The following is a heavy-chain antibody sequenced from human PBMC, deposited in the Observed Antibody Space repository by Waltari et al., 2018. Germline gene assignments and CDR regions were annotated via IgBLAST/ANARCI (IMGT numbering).Heavy chain of an antibody. CDR2: ISSSSSTI. Sequence: EVQLVESGGGLVQPGGSLRLSCAASGFTFSSYSMNWVRQAPGKELEGLSYISSSSSTIYYADSVKGRFTISRDNAKNSLYLQMNSLRAEDTAVYYCAREANWGDSEYWGQGTLVTVSS. V-gene: IGHV3-48*01. CDR1: GFTFSSYS. CDR3: AREANWGDSEY. J-gene: IGHJ4*02. D-gene: IGHD3-16*01.